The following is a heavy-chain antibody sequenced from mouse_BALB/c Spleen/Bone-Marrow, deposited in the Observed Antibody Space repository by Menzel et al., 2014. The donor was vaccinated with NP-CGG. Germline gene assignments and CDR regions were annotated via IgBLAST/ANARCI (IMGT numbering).Heavy chain of an antibody. CDR1: GYTFTSYW. V-gene: IGHV1S72*01. D-gene: IGHD2-1*01. CDR3: ARDHFSSGNYEFFY. CDR2: IDPSDSET. J-gene: IGHJ3*01. Sequence: QVQLKQSGAELVKPGAPVKLSCKASGYTFTSYWMNWIKQRPGRGLEWIGRIDPSDSETHYNQKFKDKATLTVDKSSSTAYIQPSSPQSEASAFYYCARDHFSSGNYEFFYGAQGTRVTVSA.